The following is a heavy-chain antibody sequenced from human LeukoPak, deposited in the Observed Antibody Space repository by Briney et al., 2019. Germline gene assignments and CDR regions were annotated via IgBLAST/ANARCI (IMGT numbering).Heavy chain of an antibody. CDR2: ISDSGDST. V-gene: IGHV3-23*01. Sequence: SGGSLRLSCAASGFTFSRYAMTWVRQSPGKGLEWVSLISDSGDSTYYSDSVKGRFTISRDDSKKTLYLQMNSLRAEDTALYYCARDNSGLPDAFHIWGQGTMVTVSS. J-gene: IGHJ3*02. D-gene: IGHD1-26*01. CDR3: ARDNSGLPDAFHI. CDR1: GFTFSRYA.